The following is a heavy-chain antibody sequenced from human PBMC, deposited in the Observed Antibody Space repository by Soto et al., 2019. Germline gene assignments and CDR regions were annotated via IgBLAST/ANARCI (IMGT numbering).Heavy chain of an antibody. CDR2: IRPDGSET. CDR1: GFTFTDFY. J-gene: IGHJ4*01. V-gene: IGHV3-7*03. D-gene: IGHD1-26*01. CDR3: ARWGGAEYNY. Sequence: EVQLVQSGGGLVQPGGSLRLSCVGSGFTFTDFYLNWVRQAPGKGLEWVANIRPDGSETNYVESVKGRFTTSRDNAKNSLVLKRNSLTADYTAVYYCARWGGAEYNYWGHGTLVTASP.